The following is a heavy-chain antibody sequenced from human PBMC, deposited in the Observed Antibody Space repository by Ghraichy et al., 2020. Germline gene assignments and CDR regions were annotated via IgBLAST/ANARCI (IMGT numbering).Heavy chain of an antibody. V-gene: IGHV3-7*01. CDR2: IKQDGSEK. D-gene: IGHD3-3*01. J-gene: IGHJ3*02. CDR1: GFTFSSYW. Sequence: GGSLRLSCAASGFTFSSYWMSWVRQAPGKGLEWVANIKQDGSEKYYVDSVKGRFTISRDNAKNSLYLQMNSLRAEDTAVYYCARDRRGSGYYNGYLPDDAFDIWGQGTMVTVSS. CDR3: ARDRRGSGYYNGYLPDDAFDI.